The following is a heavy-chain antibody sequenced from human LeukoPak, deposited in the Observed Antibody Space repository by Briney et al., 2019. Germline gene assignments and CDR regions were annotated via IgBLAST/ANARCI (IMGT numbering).Heavy chain of an antibody. CDR3: ARLMPTGLSKGVFFY. V-gene: IGHV3-7*02. CDR2: IKQDGSEK. J-gene: IGHJ4*02. CDR1: GLTFSDSW. D-gene: IGHD2-8*02. Sequence: GGPLRLSCAAPGLTFSDSWMSWFPQAPGKGLEWVANIKQDGSEKYYVDSVKGRFPMSRDNAKNSLYLQVSSRRAQDTAVYYCARLMPTGLSKGVFFYWGQGTLVTVSS.